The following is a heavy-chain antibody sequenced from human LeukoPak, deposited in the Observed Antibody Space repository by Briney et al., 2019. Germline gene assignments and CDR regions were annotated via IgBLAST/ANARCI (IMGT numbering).Heavy chain of an antibody. D-gene: IGHD3-10*01. CDR3: RRGLRRVRGGILFYYYMDV. J-gene: IGHJ6*03. V-gene: IGHV1-8*01. Sequence: ASVKVSCKASGYTFTSYNINWVRQATGQGLEWMGWMNPNSGNTGYAQKLQGRVTMTRNTSISTAYMELSSLRSEDTVVYYCRRGLRRVRGGILFYYYMDVWGKGTTVTVSS. CDR2: MNPNSGNT. CDR1: GYTFTSYN.